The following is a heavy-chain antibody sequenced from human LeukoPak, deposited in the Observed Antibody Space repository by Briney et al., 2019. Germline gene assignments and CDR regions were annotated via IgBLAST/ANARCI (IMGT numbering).Heavy chain of an antibody. CDR1: GYTFTGYY. CDR2: ISPNSGGT. V-gene: IGHV1-2*02. Sequence: ASVKVSCKASGYTFTGYYMHWVRQAPGQGLEWMGWISPNSGGTNYAQKFQGRVTMTRDTSISTAYMGLSRLRSDDTAVYYCARDKFGYYGSGSYYKCLDYWGQGTLVTVSS. CDR3: ARDKFGYYGSGSYYKCLDY. J-gene: IGHJ4*02. D-gene: IGHD3-10*01.